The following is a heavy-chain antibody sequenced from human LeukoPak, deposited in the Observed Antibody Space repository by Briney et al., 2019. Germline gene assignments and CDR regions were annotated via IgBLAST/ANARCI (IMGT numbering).Heavy chain of an antibody. D-gene: IGHD3-10*01. J-gene: IGHJ5*02. CDR1: GGTFGSYA. CDR3: ARETGSGSYYNWFDP. CDR2: IIPISGTE. Sequence: ASVKVSCKASGGTFGSYAINWVRQAPGQGLEWMGGIIPISGTEDYAQKFQGRVTMTRNTSISTAYMELSSLRSEDTAVYYCARETGSGSYYNWFDPWGQGTLVTVSS. V-gene: IGHV1-8*01.